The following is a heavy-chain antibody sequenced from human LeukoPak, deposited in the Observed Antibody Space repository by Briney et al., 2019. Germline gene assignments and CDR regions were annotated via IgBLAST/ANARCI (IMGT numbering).Heavy chain of an antibody. D-gene: IGHD6-19*01. V-gene: IGHV3-23*01. CDR2: ISGSGGRT. Sequence: PGGSLRLSCAASGFIFSSYAMDWVRQAPGKGLEWVSGISGSGGRTHYADSVKGRFTILRDNSKNTLYLQMNSLRDEDTAVYYCAKEDGPQTWLVEGSFDYWSQGTLVTVSS. CDR1: GFIFSSYA. CDR3: AKEDGPQTWLVEGSFDY. J-gene: IGHJ4*02.